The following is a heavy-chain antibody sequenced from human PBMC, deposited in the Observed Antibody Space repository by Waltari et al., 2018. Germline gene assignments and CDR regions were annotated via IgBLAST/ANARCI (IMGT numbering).Heavy chain of an antibody. Sequence: QLQLQESGPGLVKPSETLSLTCTVSGCSISSSSYYWGWIRQPPGKGLEWIGSIYYSGSTYYNPSLKSRVTISVDTSKNQFSLKLSSVTAADTAVYYCARDDYGDYGDYWGQGTLVTVSS. CDR2: IYYSGST. J-gene: IGHJ4*02. D-gene: IGHD4-17*01. V-gene: IGHV4-39*07. CDR1: GCSISSSSYY. CDR3: ARDDYGDYGDY.